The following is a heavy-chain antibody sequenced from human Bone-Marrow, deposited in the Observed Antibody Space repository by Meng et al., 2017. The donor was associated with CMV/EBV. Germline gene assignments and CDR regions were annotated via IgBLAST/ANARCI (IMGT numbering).Heavy chain of an antibody. V-gene: IGHV3-21*01. CDR2: ISSSSSYI. D-gene: IGHD3-3*01. Sequence: GGSLRLSCAASGFTFSSYSMNWVRQAPGKGLEWVSSISSSSSYIYYADSVKGRFTISRDNAKNSLYLQMNSLRAEDTAVYYCARHYDFWSGYSSPAYGMDVWGQRTTVTVSS. CDR1: GFTFSSYS. CDR3: ARHYDFWSGYSSPAYGMDV. J-gene: IGHJ6*02.